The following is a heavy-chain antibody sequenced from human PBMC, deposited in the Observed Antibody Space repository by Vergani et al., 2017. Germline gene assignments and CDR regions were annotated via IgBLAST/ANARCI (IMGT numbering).Heavy chain of an antibody. V-gene: IGHV4-59*01. J-gene: IGHJ4*02. Sequence: QVQLQESRPGLVKPSETLSLTCTVSGGSISSYYWSWIRQPPGKGLEWIGYIYYSGSTNYNPYLKSRVTISVDTSKNQFSLKLSSVTAADTAVYYCARISAGITIVGVVTNARFDYWGQGTLVTVSS. CDR1: GGSISSYY. CDR3: ARISAGITIVGVVTNARFDY. D-gene: IGHD3-3*01. CDR2: IYYSGST.